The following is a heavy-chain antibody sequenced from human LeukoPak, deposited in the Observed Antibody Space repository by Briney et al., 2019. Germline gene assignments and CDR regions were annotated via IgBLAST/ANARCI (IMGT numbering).Heavy chain of an antibody. J-gene: IGHJ4*02. D-gene: IGHD6-13*01. V-gene: IGHV1-2*02. CDR1: GYSFTGYY. Sequence: ASVKVSCKASGYSFTGYYMHWVRQAPGQGLEWMGWINPNSADTGYAQKFQGRVTMTRDMSISTIYMELTRLRSDDTALYYCARWDGYSSSPDYWGQGTLVTVPS. CDR2: INPNSADT. CDR3: ARWDGYSSSPDY.